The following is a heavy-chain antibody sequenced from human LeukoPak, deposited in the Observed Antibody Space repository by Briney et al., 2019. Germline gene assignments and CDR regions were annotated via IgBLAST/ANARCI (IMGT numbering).Heavy chain of an antibody. Sequence: ASVKVSCKASGYTFTSYYMHWVRQAPGQGLEWMGIINPSGGSTSYAQKFQGRVTMTRGTSTSTVYMELSSLRSEDTAVYYCARDMDHVVATSPFDYWGQGTLVTVSS. CDR1: GYTFTSYY. CDR3: ARDMDHVVATSPFDY. CDR2: INPSGGST. V-gene: IGHV1-46*01. D-gene: IGHD5-12*01. J-gene: IGHJ4*02.